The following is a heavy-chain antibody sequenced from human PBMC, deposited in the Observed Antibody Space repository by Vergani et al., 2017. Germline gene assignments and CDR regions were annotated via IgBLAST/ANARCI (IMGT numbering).Heavy chain of an antibody. CDR1: GGPISSGGYY. Sequence: QVQLQESGPGLVKPSQTLSLTCTVSGGPISSGGYYWSWIRQHPGKGLEWIGYIHYSGSTYHNPSLKSRVTTSIDTCKNQFSLKLSSVTASDTAVYDCASSGNWNSYWYFDLWGRGTLVTVSS. D-gene: IGHD1-1*01. V-gene: IGHV4-31*03. CDR3: ASSGNWNSYWYFDL. CDR2: IHYSGST. J-gene: IGHJ2*01.